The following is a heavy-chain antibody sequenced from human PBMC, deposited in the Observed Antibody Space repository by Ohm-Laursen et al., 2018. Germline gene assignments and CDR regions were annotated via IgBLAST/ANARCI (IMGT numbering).Heavy chain of an antibody. CDR3: ARDRQWGYFDY. CDR2: VKQDGGEK. CDR1: GFTFSSYW. V-gene: IGHV3-7*01. J-gene: IGHJ4*02. D-gene: IGHD3-16*01. Sequence: SLRLSCAASGFTFSSYWMSWVRQAPGKGLEWVANVKQDGGEKSYVDSVKGRLTIPRDNAKNSLYLQMNSLRAEDTAVYYCARDRQWGYFDYWGQGTLVTVSS.